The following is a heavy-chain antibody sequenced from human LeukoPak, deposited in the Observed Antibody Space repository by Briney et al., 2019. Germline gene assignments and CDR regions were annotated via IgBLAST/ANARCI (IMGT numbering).Heavy chain of an antibody. J-gene: IGHJ3*02. D-gene: IGHD3-22*01. CDR1: GFTFSSFA. V-gene: IGHV3-23*01. CDR3: AKGFYDNSASGVFDI. Sequence: GGSLRLSCAASGFTFSSFATSWVRQAPGKGLEWVSGISASGGSTYYADSVKGRFTISRDNSKNTLYLQMNSLRAEDTAVYYCAKGFYDNSASGVFDIWGQGTMVIVSS. CDR2: ISASGGST.